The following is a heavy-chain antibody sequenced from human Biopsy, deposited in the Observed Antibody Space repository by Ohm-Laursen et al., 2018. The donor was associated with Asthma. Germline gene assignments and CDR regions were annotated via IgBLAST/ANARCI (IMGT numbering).Heavy chain of an antibody. Sequence: GTLSLTCIVSGDAMSTSGSYWGWIRQSPGKGLEWIGSIYYSGRTYYNPSLESRVTISADTSKNHFSLKVTSVTAADTAVYYCARAVSSNSYWYFDLWGRGDLVTVSS. V-gene: IGHV4-39*02. CDR1: GDAMSTSGSY. D-gene: IGHD6-6*01. J-gene: IGHJ2*01. CDR2: IYYSGRT. CDR3: ARAVSSNSYWYFDL.